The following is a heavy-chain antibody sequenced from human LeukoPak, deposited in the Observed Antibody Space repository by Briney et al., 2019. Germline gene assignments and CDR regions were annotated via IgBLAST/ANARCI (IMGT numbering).Heavy chain of an antibody. CDR1: GFSFSLYA. J-gene: IGHJ4*02. D-gene: IGHD2-2*01. Sequence: PGGSLRLSCAASGFSFSLYAMNWVRQAPGKGLEWNSYINSGGDDIHYAASVRGRFTISRDDAGNTLFLQLSSLRAEDTAVYYCARDTIQPGLIDDWGQGTLVTVSS. V-gene: IGHV3-21*05. CDR2: INSGGDDI. CDR3: ARDTIQPGLIDD.